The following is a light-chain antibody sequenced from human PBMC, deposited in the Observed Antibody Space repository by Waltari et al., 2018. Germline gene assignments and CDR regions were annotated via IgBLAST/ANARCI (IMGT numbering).Light chain of an antibody. J-gene: IGLJ2*01. CDR2: YNN. Sequence: SYVVTQSPSVSVAPGETARINCGGNNIGSKTVHWYQQKTGQAPILVMYYNNDRPSGIPERFSGSNSGSTATLTISRVEAGDEADYYCQLWDSSSDQLVFGGGTKLTVL. CDR3: QLWDSSSDQLV. V-gene: IGLV3-21*04. CDR1: NIGSKT.